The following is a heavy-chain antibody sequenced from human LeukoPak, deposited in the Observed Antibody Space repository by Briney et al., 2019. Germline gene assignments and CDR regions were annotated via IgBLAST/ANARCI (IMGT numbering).Heavy chain of an antibody. V-gene: IGHV4-59*01. CDR2: IYYSGST. J-gene: IGHJ4*02. CDR1: GGSISSYY. D-gene: IGHD6-25*01. CDR3: ARASSRGSGPDY. Sequence: PSETLSLTCTVSGGSISSYYWSWIRQPPGKGLEWIGYIYYSGSTNYNPSLKSRVTISVDTSKNQFSLKLSSVTAADTAVYYCARASSRGSGPDYWGQGALVTVSS.